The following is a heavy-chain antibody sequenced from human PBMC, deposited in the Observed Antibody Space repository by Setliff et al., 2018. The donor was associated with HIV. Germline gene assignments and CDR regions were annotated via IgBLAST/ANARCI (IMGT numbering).Heavy chain of an antibody. CDR3: AGPRGDEAFDI. D-gene: IGHD3-10*01. J-gene: IGHJ3*02. CDR1: GGTSSTHA. Sequence: ASVKVSCKASGGTSSTHAMNWVRLAPGQGLEWMGQIISILEITDYAQKFQGRLTITADEPTNTIYMGLSGLRSEDTAVYYCAGPRGDEAFDIWGQGTTVTVSS. CDR2: IISILEIT. V-gene: IGHV1-69*10.